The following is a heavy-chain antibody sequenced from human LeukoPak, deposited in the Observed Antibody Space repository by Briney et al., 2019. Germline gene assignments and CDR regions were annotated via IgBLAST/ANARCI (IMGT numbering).Heavy chain of an antibody. Sequence: SGGSLRLSCAASGFTFSSYAMSWVRQAPGKGLEWVSHISGSSSSTYYADSVKGRFTTSRDNSKNTLYLQMNSLRAEDTAVYYCAKFQRHFEWELSYFDYWGQGTLVTVSS. CDR2: ISGSSSST. D-gene: IGHD1-26*01. CDR3: AKFQRHFEWELSYFDY. CDR1: GFTFSSYA. J-gene: IGHJ4*02. V-gene: IGHV3-23*01.